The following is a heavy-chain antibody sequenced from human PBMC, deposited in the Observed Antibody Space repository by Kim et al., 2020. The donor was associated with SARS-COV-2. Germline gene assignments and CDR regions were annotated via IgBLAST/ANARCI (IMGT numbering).Heavy chain of an antibody. J-gene: IGHJ6*02. CDR2: IRSKANSYAT. CDR1: GFTFSGSA. V-gene: IGHV3-73*01. Sequence: GGSLRLSCAASGFTFSGSAMHWVRQASGKGLEWVGRIRSKANSYATAYAASVKGRFTISRDDSKNTAYLQMNSLKTEDTAVYYCTSAPSYCSGGSCYPGEIYYFYGMDVRGQGTTVTVSS. CDR3: TSAPSYCSGGSCYPGEIYYFYGMDV. D-gene: IGHD2-15*01.